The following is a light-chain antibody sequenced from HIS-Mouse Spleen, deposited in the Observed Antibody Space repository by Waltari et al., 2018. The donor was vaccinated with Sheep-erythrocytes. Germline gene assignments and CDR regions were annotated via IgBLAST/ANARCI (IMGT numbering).Light chain of an antibody. J-gene: IGLJ3*02. V-gene: IGLV2-23*01. Sequence: QSALTQPASVSGSPGQSITISCTGTSSGVGSYNLVSWYQQHPGKAPKPMIYGGSKRPSGVSNRFSGSKSGNTASLTISGLQAEDEADYYCCSYAGSSTPWVFGGGTKLTVL. CDR3: CSYAGSSTPWV. CDR2: GGS. CDR1: SSGVGSYNL.